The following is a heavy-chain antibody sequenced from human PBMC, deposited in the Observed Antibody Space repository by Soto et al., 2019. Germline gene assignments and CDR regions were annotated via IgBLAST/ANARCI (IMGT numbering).Heavy chain of an antibody. CDR1: GYTFTSYA. D-gene: IGHD3-10*01. V-gene: IGHV1-3*01. J-gene: IGHJ5*02. CDR2: INAGNGNT. CDR3: ANSPTLTNWFDP. Sequence: QVQLVQSGAEVKKPGASVKVSCKASGYTFTSYAMHWVRQAPGQRLEWMGWINAGNGNTKYSQKFQGRVTITRDTSASTAYMELSSLRSEDTAVYYCANSPTLTNWFDPWGQGNLVTVYS.